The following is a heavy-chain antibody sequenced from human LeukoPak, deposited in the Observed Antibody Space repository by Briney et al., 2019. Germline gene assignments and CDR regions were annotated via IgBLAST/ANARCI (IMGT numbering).Heavy chain of an antibody. CDR3: ARELWFGELSPIPYFDY. CDR2: IYYSGST. V-gene: IGHV4-59*01. J-gene: IGHJ4*02. D-gene: IGHD3-10*01. Sequence: SETLSLTCTVPGGSISSYYWSWIRQPPGKGLEWIGYIYYSGSTNYNPSLKSRVTISVDTSKNQFSLKLSSVTAADTAVYYCARELWFGELSPIPYFDYWGQGTLVTVSS. CDR1: GGSISSYY.